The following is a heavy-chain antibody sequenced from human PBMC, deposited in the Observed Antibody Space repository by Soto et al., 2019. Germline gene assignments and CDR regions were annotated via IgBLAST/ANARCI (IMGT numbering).Heavy chain of an antibody. CDR2: ISWNSGSI. V-gene: IGHV3-9*01. J-gene: IGHJ4*02. CDR1: GFTFDDYA. CDR3: AKSPYCSSTSCVSSGWSHFDY. Sequence: PGGSLRLSCAASGFTFDDYAMHWVRQAPGKGLEWVSGISWNSGSIGYADSVKGRFTISRDNAKNSLYLQMNSLRAEDTALYYCAKSPYCSSTSCVSSGWSHFDYWGQGTLVTVSS. D-gene: IGHD2-2*01.